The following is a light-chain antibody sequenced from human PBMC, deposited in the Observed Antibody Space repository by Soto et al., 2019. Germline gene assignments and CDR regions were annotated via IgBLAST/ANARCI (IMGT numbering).Light chain of an antibody. Sequence: EIVLTQSPGTLSLSPGERATLSCRASRSVSSSYLAWYQQKPGLAPRLLIYVASSRATDIPDRFSGSGSGTDFTLTIIRLEPEGFAVDYCQQYGSSSPSTFGQGTRLESK. CDR1: RSVSSSY. CDR2: VAS. V-gene: IGKV3-20*01. J-gene: IGKJ5*01. CDR3: QQYGSSSPST.